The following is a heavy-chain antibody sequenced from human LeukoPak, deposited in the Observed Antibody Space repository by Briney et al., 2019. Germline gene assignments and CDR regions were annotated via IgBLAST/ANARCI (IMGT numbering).Heavy chain of an antibody. Sequence: SETLSLTCAVYGGSFSGYYWSWIRQPPGKGLEWIGEINHSGSTNYNPSLKSRVTISVDTSKNQFSLRLTSVTAADTAVYYCARPGYGSGWYEDWGQGTLVTVSS. J-gene: IGHJ4*02. D-gene: IGHD6-19*01. CDR1: GGSFSGYY. V-gene: IGHV4-34*01. CDR2: INHSGST. CDR3: ARPGYGSGWYED.